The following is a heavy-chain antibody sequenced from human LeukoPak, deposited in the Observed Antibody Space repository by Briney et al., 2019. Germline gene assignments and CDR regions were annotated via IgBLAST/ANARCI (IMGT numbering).Heavy chain of an antibody. CDR3: ARAHNWKYGTFDY. Sequence: TGGSLRLSCAASGFTFSSYSMNWVRQAPGKGLEWVSCISSSSSYIYYADSVKGRFTISRDNAKNSLYLQMNSLRVEDTAVYYCARAHNWKYGTFDYWGQGTLVTVSS. V-gene: IGHV3-21*01. CDR1: GFTFSSYS. J-gene: IGHJ4*02. D-gene: IGHD1-7*01. CDR2: ISSSSSYI.